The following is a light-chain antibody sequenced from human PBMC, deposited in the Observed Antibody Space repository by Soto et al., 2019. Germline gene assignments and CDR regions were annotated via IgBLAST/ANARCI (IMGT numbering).Light chain of an antibody. V-gene: IGKV1-5*03. CDR1: QTISSW. Sequence: DIQMTHSPSTLSGPVGARVTITCRASQTISSWLAWYQQKPGKAPKLMIYKASTLKSGVPSRFSGSGSGTEFTLRSNSLLPDYFATYYGQHYNSYSEAFGEGTKVELK. CDR3: QHYNSYSEA. J-gene: IGKJ1*01. CDR2: KAS.